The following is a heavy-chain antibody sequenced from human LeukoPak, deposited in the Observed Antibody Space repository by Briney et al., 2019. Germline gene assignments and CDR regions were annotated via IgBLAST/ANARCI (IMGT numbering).Heavy chain of an antibody. V-gene: IGHV3-74*01. Sequence: RGGSRRLSCAASGFTFSSYWMHWVRQVPGMGLVWVSRINSDGSSTSYADSVKGRFTISRDNAKNTLYLQMNSLRAEDTAVYYCVRGGANSGNDHPLFDCWGQGTLVTVSS. CDR2: INSDGSST. J-gene: IGHJ4*02. D-gene: IGHD5-12*01. CDR1: GFTFSSYW. CDR3: VRGGANSGNDHPLFDC.